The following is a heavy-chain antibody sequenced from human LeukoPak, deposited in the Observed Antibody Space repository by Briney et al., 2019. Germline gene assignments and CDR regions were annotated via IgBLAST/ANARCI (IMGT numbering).Heavy chain of an antibody. CDR1: GFTFSDYY. CDR2: ISSSSADT. V-gene: IGHV3-11*05. D-gene: IGHD6-6*01. J-gene: IGHJ4*02. Sequence: PGGSLRLSCAASGFTFSDYYMSWIRQAPGKGLEWVSHISSSSADTKYADSVKGRFTISRDNAKNSLYLQMNSLRAEDTAVYYCAKASSIAALDYFDYWGQGTLVTVSS. CDR3: AKASSIAALDYFDY.